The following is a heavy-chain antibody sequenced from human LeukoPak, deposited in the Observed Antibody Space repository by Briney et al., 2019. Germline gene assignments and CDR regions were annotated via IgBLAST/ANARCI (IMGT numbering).Heavy chain of an antibody. CDR2: VDSDGSST. D-gene: IGHD1-26*01. V-gene: IGHV3-74*01. CDR3: TTSGGSYRFDP. Sequence: GGSLRLSCAASGFTFSNYWMHWVRQGPGKGLVWVSRVDSDGSSTSYADSVKGRFTISRDNAKNTLYLQMNNLRAEDTAVYYCTTSGGSYRFDPWGQGTLVTVSS. J-gene: IGHJ5*02. CDR1: GFTFSNYW.